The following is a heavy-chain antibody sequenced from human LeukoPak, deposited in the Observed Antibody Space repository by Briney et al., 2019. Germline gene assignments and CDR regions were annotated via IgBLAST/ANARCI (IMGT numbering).Heavy chain of an antibody. D-gene: IGHD2-2*01. CDR2: IYYSGST. J-gene: IGHJ5*02. Sequence: SETLSLTCTVPGGSISSYYWSWIRQPPGKGLEWIGYIYYSGSTNYNPSLKSRVTISVDTSKNQFSLKLSSVTAADTAVYYCARARGYCSSTSCYRWFDPWGQGTLVTVSS. V-gene: IGHV4-59*01. CDR1: GGSISSYY. CDR3: ARARGYCSSTSCYRWFDP.